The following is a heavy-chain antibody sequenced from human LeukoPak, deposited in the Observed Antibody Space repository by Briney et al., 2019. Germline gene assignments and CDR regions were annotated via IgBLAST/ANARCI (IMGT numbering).Heavy chain of an antibody. J-gene: IGHJ4*02. D-gene: IGHD5-18*01. CDR1: GFSFSSYS. V-gene: IGHV3-21*01. CDR3: ARGPYTYSLDY. CDR2: ISSSSSYI. Sequence: GGSLRLSCAASGFSFSSYSMNWVRQAPGKGLEWVSSISSSSSYIYYADSVKGRFTISRDNAKNSLYLQMNSLTAEDTAVYFCARGPYTYSLDYWGQGTQVTVSS.